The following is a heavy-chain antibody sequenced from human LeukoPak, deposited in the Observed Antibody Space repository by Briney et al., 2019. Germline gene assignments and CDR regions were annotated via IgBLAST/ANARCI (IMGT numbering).Heavy chain of an antibody. V-gene: IGHV1-46*01. CDR3: ARTSAGGNFDY. Sequence: ASVKVSCKASGYTFTNYYMHWVRQAPGQGLEWMGIINPTGGSTTYAQKFQGRVTLTRDTSTSTVSMELRSLISEDTAVYYCARTSAGGNFDYWGQGTLVTVSS. D-gene: IGHD2-15*01. CDR1: GYTFTNYY. CDR2: INPTGGST. J-gene: IGHJ4*02.